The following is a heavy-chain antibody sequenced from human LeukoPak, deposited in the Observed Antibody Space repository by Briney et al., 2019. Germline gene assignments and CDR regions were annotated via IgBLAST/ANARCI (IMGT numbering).Heavy chain of an antibody. CDR3: ARGDSSGWLHAFDI. Sequence: GGSLRLSCAASGFTFSSYGMNWVRQAPGKGLEWVSSISSSSSYIYYADSVKGRFTISRDNAKNSLYLQMNSLRAEDTAVYYCARGDSSGWLHAFDIWGQGTMVTVSS. D-gene: IGHD6-19*01. J-gene: IGHJ3*02. CDR2: ISSSSSYI. CDR1: GFTFSSYG. V-gene: IGHV3-21*01.